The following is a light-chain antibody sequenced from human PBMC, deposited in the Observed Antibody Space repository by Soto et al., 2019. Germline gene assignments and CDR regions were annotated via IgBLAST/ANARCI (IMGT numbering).Light chain of an antibody. CDR3: QQYGSSPPYT. CDR1: QSVSNNY. J-gene: IGKJ2*01. Sequence: DIVMTQSPGTLSLSPGERATLSCRASQSVSNNYFAWYQQKPGQAPRLLIFGSSDRATGIPDRFSGSGSGTDFTLTISRLEPEDFAVYYCQQYGSSPPYTFGQGTKLEIK. CDR2: GSS. V-gene: IGKV3-20*01.